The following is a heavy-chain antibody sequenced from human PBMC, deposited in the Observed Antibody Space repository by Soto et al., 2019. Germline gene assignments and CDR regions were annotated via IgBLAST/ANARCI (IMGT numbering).Heavy chain of an antibody. CDR3: ARVDDSAWYTREY. J-gene: IGHJ4*02. CDR1: GFTFSSFW. D-gene: IGHD6-19*01. Sequence: PGGSLRLSCGASGFTFSSFWMNWVRQAPGKGLEWVANIKQDGSETSYVDSVKGRFTISRDNAKNSLYLQMTSLRAEDTAVYYCARVDDSAWYTREYWGQGTLVTVSS. CDR2: IKQDGSET. V-gene: IGHV3-7*01.